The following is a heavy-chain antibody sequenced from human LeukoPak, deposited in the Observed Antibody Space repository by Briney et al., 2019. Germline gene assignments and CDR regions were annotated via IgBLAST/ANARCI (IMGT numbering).Heavy chain of an antibody. Sequence: GGSLRLSCAASGFTFSSYGMNWVRQAPGKGLEWVSYISSGSSTMYYVDSVKGRFTISRDNAKNSLYLQMNSLRVEDTAVYYCALGGGPFDIWGQGTMVTVSS. V-gene: IGHV3-48*04. CDR2: ISSGSSTM. CDR1: GFTFSSYG. J-gene: IGHJ3*02. D-gene: IGHD3-16*01. CDR3: ALGGGPFDI.